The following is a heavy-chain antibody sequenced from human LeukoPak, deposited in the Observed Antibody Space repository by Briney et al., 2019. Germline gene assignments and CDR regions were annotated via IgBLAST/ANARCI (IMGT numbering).Heavy chain of an antibody. Sequence: GGSLRLSCAASGFTFNNYAMHWVRQAPGEGLEWVALISYDGSKKYYADSVKGRFTISRDNSKNTLYLQMNSLRAEDTAVYYCARVGSMIVVAPLQGFDIWGQGTMVTVSS. D-gene: IGHD3-22*01. CDR2: ISYDGSKK. V-gene: IGHV3-30-3*01. J-gene: IGHJ3*02. CDR1: GFTFNNYA. CDR3: ARVGSMIVVAPLQGFDI.